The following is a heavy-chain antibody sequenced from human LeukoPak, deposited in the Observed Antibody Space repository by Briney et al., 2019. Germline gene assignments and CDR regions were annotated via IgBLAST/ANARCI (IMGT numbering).Heavy chain of an antibody. D-gene: IGHD3-10*01. CDR3: ARAPRDYGSGSYLYYYFDY. V-gene: IGHV4-59*01. Sequence: PSETLSLTCTVSGDSISGYYWSWIRQPPGKGLEWIGYIYYSGSTNYNPSLKSRVTISVDTSKNQFSLKLSSVTAADTAVYYCARAPRDYGSGSYLYYYFDYWGQGTLVTVSS. CDR1: GDSISGYY. CDR2: IYYSGST. J-gene: IGHJ4*02.